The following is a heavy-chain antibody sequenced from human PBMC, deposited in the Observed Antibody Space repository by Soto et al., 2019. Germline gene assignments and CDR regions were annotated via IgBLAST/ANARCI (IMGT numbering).Heavy chain of an antibody. CDR2: IRGSGGSI. D-gene: IGHD1-26*01. V-gene: IGHV3-23*01. CDR3: AKDGGVGATWYYFDF. Sequence: EVQLLESGGGLVQPGGSLRLSCAASGFTFTTYAMTWVRQAPGKGLEWVSTIRGSGGSIYYADSVKGRFTISRDNSKNTLYLQMNSLRVEDAAVYYCAKDGGVGATWYYFDFWGQGALVTVSS. J-gene: IGHJ4*02. CDR1: GFTFTTYA.